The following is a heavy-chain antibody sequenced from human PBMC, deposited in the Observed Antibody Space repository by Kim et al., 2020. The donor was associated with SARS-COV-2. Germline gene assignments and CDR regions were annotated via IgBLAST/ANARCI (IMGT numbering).Heavy chain of an antibody. J-gene: IGHJ5*02. D-gene: IGHD3-10*01. Sequence: FQGRVTMTEDTSTDTAYMELSSLRSEDTAVYYCATEARDLWFGEGGWFDPWGQGTLVTVSS. V-gene: IGHV1-24*01. CDR3: ATEARDLWFGEGGWFDP.